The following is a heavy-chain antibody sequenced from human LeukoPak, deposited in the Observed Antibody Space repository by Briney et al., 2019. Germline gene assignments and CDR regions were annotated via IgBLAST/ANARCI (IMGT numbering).Heavy chain of an antibody. V-gene: IGHV4-34*01. J-gene: IGHJ6*04. CDR2: INHSGST. CDR1: GGSFSGYY. Sequence: SETLSLTCAVYGGSFSGYYWSWIRQPPGKGLEWIGDINHSGSTNYNPSLKSRVTVSVDTSKNQFSLKLSSVTAADTAVYYCAYGARAVAGRSYYYYYGMDVWGKGTTVTVSS. CDR3: AYGARAVAGRSYYYYYGMDV. D-gene: IGHD6-19*01.